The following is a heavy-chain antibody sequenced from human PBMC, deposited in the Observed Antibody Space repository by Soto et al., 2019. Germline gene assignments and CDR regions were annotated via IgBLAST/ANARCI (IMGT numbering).Heavy chain of an antibody. CDR3: ARESEDLPSNFDY. CDR2: ISSTTNSI. Sequence: RLSCAASGFTFTRYSMNWVRQAPGKGLEWVSSISSTTNSIYYADSMRGRFTISRDNANNSLDLEMNSLRAEDTAVYYCARESEDLPSNFDYWGRGTLVTVSS. V-gene: IGHV3-21*06. J-gene: IGHJ4*02. CDR1: GFTFTRYS.